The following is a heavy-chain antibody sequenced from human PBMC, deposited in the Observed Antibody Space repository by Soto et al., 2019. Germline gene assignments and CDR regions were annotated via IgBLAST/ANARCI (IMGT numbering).Heavy chain of an antibody. J-gene: IGHJ6*02. D-gene: IGHD1-26*01. CDR1: GFVFKKYE. V-gene: IGHV3-48*03. CDR2: MSNSCNPI. CDR3: AIDIDTRDYYYGLDV. Sequence: GGSLRLSCVASGFVFKKYEMNWVREAPGQGRELISYMSNSCNPIYVADSMRGRFTTSRDNAKHPLFLPMNSLRADDTAVYYCAIDIDTRDYYYGLDVWGQGTTVTVSS.